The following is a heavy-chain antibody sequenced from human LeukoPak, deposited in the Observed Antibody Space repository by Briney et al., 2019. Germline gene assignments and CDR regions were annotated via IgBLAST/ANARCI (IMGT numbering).Heavy chain of an antibody. CDR3: ARGGSDTAMAHDY. CDR1: GFRFSNSW. D-gene: IGHD5-18*01. V-gene: IGHV3-74*01. Sequence: PGGSLRLSCAASGFRFSNSWMYWVRQGPGKGRVWVSRMKTDGTRIEYADSVKGRFTISRDDANNTLYLQVNSLRVEDTGVYFCARGGSDTAMAHDYWGQGILVTVSS. CDR2: MKTDGTRI. J-gene: IGHJ4*02.